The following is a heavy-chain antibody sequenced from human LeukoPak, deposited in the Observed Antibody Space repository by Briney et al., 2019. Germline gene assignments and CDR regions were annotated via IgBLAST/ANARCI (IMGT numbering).Heavy chain of an antibody. V-gene: IGHV1-2*02. D-gene: IGHD2-21*01. CDR1: GYIFTDYY. CDR2: IHPNSGVT. CDR3: ARDGPAQMIDLDY. Sequence: ASVKVSCKASGYIFTDYYMYWVRQAPGQGLERMGWIHPNSGVTNSAQKFQGRVTMTRDTSISTVYMELTRLSSDDTAICYCARDGPAQMIDLDYWGQGPWSPSPQ. J-gene: IGHJ4*02.